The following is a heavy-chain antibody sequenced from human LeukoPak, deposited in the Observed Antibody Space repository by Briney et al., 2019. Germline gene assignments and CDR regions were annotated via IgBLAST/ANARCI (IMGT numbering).Heavy chain of an antibody. J-gene: IGHJ4*02. D-gene: IGHD5-18*01. CDR3: ARSFGYSYGLPFDY. V-gene: IGHV4-39*01. CDR2: ISYTGST. Sequence: SGTLSLTCTVSGGYISSSSYYWGLIRQPPGKGLEWIGSISYTGSTYYNPSLKSRVSISADTSKNQFSLKLSSVTAADTAIYYCARSFGYSYGLPFDYWGQGNLVTVSS. CDR1: GGYISSSSYY.